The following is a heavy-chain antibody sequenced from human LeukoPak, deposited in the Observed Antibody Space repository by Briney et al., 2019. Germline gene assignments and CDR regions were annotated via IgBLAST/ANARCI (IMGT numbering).Heavy chain of an antibody. Sequence: PGGSRRLSCAASGFTFSSYSMNWVRQAPGKGLEWVSSISSSSSYIYYADSVKGRFAISRDNAKNSLYLQMNSLRAEDTAVYYCARDRYYDFWSGSPFDYWGQGTLVTVSS. CDR3: ARDRYYDFWSGSPFDY. CDR1: GFTFSSYS. J-gene: IGHJ4*02. V-gene: IGHV3-21*01. CDR2: ISSSSSYI. D-gene: IGHD3-3*01.